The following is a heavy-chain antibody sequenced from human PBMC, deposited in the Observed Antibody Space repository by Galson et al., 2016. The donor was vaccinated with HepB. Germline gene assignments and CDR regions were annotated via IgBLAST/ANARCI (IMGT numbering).Heavy chain of an antibody. D-gene: IGHD1-26*01. J-gene: IGHJ4*02. V-gene: IGHV3-33*06. Sequence: SLRLSCAASGFTFSDYTMNWVRQAPGKGLEWLAVIWFDGSKEYYADSVKGRFTISRDNSKDTLFLQMHSLRVEDTATYYCAKDDAHSGSYPDYWGQGTLVSVSS. CDR1: GFTFSDYT. CDR2: IWFDGSKE. CDR3: AKDDAHSGSYPDY.